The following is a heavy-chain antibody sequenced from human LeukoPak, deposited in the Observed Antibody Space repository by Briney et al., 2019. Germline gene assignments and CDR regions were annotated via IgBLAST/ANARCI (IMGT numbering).Heavy chain of an antibody. CDR1: GFTFSSYA. V-gene: IGHV3-23*01. CDR2: ISGSGGST. CDR3: ARVGRYSYAHNS. J-gene: IGHJ4*02. D-gene: IGHD5-18*01. Sequence: GGSLRLSCAASGFTFSSYAMSWVRQAPGKGLEWVSAISGSGGSTYYADSVKGRFTISRDNSKNTLYLQMNSQRAEDTAVYYCARVGRYSYAHNSWGQGTLVTVSS.